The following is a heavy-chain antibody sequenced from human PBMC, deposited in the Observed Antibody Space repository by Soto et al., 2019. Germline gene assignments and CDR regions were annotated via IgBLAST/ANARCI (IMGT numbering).Heavy chain of an antibody. J-gene: IGHJ4*02. CDR2: INPNSGGT. V-gene: IGHV1-2*04. Sequence: QVQLVQSGAEVKKPGASVKVSCKASGYTFTGYYMHWVRQGPGQGLEWMGWINPNSGGTNYAQKFQGWVTMTRDTSISTAYMELSRLRSDDTAVYYCARESYSSTCCYGDFDYWGQGTLVTVSA. CDR3: ARESYSSTCCYGDFDY. CDR1: GYTFTGYY. D-gene: IGHD2-2*01.